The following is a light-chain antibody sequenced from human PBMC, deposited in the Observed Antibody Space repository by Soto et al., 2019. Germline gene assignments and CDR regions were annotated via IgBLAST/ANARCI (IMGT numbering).Light chain of an antibody. CDR2: DVS. CDR1: SSDVGGYNY. CDR3: SSYTSSSTPVL. J-gene: IGLJ2*01. Sequence: QSALTQPASVSGSPGQSITISCTGTSSDVGGYNYVSWYQQHPGKAPKLMIYDVSNRPSGVSNRFSGSKSVNTASLTISGLQAEDEADYSCSSYTSSSTPVLFGGGTKLTVL. V-gene: IGLV2-14*01.